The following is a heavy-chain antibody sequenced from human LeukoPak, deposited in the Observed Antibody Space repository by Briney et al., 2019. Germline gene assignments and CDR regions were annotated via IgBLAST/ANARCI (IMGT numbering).Heavy chain of an antibody. CDR2: FYPGDSDT. J-gene: IGHJ4*02. Sequence: GESLKISCKGSGYSFINYWIGWVRQMPGKGLEGMGIFYPGDSDTRYSPSFQGQVTISADKSISTAYLQWSSLKASDTAMYYCARHGGDCSSTICSYPFDYWGQGTLVTVSS. D-gene: IGHD2-2*01. CDR1: GYSFINYW. CDR3: ARHGGDCSSTICSYPFDY. V-gene: IGHV5-51*01.